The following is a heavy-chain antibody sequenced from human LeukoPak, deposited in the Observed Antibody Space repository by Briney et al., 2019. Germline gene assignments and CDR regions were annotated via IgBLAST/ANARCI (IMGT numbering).Heavy chain of an antibody. CDR3: ARVYHDSGCLIDY. D-gene: IGHD6-19*01. Sequence: PGGSLRLSCAASGFTFSSYSMTWVRQAPGNGLEWVATIKNNGATTDYADSVKGRFAISRDNSKSTLYLQMNSLRAEDTAVYYCARVYHDSGCLIDYWGQGTLVTVSS. V-gene: IGHV3-23*01. J-gene: IGHJ4*02. CDR1: GFTFSSYS. CDR2: IKNNGATT.